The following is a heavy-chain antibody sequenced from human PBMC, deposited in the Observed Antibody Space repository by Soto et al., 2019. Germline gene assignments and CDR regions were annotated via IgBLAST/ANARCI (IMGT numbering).Heavy chain of an antibody. Sequence: QVQLVQSGGEVKEPGASVKVSCKASGYTFINYGITWVRQAPGQGLEWMGWITTYNGNANYPQKLQGRVTMTTDTSTGTADMELRSLRSDDTAIYYCARRSVRYFDLWGRGTLVTVSS. J-gene: IGHJ2*01. V-gene: IGHV1-18*01. CDR2: ITTYNGNA. CDR3: ARRSVRYFDL. CDR1: GYTFINYG.